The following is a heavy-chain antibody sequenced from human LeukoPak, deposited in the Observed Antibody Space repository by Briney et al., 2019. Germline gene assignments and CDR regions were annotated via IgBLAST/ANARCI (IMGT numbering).Heavy chain of an antibody. J-gene: IGHJ4*02. CDR2: IKHDGSEK. CDR1: EFTFSSYW. CDR3: AKRSGGPSPFDY. Sequence: GGSLRLSCAASEFTFSSYWMSWVRQAPGKGLEWVANIKHDGSEKYYVDSVKGRFTISRDNSKNTLYLQMNSLRADDTAVYCCAKRSGGPSPFDYWGQGALVTVSS. D-gene: IGHD3-3*01. V-gene: IGHV3-7*03.